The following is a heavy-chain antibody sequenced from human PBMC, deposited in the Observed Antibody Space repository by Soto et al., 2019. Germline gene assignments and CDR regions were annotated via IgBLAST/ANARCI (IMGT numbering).Heavy chain of an antibody. V-gene: IGHV3-7*03. CDR2: IKQDGSEK. CDR1: GFTFSSYW. CDR3: ARDKGTSLPQFDY. D-gene: IGHD6-6*01. J-gene: IGHJ4*02. Sequence: GGSLRLSCAASGFTFSSYWMSWVRQAPGKGLEWVANIKQDGSEKYYVDSVKGRFTISRDNAKNSLYLQMNSLRAEDAAVYYCARDKGTSLPQFDYWGQGSLVTVSS.